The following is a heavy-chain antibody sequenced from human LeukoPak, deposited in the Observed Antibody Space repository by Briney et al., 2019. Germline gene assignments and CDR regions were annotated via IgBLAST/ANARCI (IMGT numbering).Heavy chain of an antibody. J-gene: IGHJ3*02. CDR1: GFTFDDYA. D-gene: IGHD6-19*01. CDR3: ARHAVAGTPDAFDI. V-gene: IGHV3-9*01. CDR2: ISWNSGSI. Sequence: GGSLRLSCAASGFTFDDYAMHWVRQGPGKGLEWVSGISWNSGSIGYADSVKGRFTISRDNAKNSLYLQMNSLRAEDTALYYCARHAVAGTPDAFDIWGQGTMVTVSS.